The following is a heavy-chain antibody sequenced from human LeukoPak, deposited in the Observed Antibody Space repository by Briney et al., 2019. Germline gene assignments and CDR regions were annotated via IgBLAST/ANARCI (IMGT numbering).Heavy chain of an antibody. CDR1: GFTFSSYA. D-gene: IGHD6-19*01. J-gene: IGHJ6*02. CDR3: AKDRIAVALPYYYYYGIDV. CDR2: ISGSGGST. Sequence: PGGSLRLSCAASGFTFSSYAMSWVRQAPGKGLEWVSAISGSGGSTYYADSVKGRFTISRDNSKNTLYLQMNSLRAEDTAVYYCAKDRIAVALPYYYYYGIDVWGQGTTVTVSS. V-gene: IGHV3-23*01.